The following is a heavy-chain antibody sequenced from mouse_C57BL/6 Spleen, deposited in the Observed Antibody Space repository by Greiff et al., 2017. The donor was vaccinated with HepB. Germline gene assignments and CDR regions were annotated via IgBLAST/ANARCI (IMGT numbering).Heavy chain of an antibody. Sequence: QVHVKQPGAELVKPGASVKLSCKASGYTFTSYWMQWVKQRPGQGLEWIGEIDPSDSYTNYNQKFKGKATLTVDTSSSTAYMQLSSLTSEDSAVYYCARSHASSDYFDYWGQGTTLTVSS. CDR2: IDPSDSYT. CDR1: GYTFTSYW. V-gene: IGHV1-50*01. J-gene: IGHJ2*01. CDR3: ARSHASSDYFDY.